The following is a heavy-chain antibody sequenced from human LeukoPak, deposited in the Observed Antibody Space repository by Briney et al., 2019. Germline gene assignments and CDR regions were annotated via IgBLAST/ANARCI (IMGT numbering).Heavy chain of an antibody. V-gene: IGHV1-46*01. Sequence: ASVKVSCKASGYTFTSYDMHWVRQAPGQGLEWMGIINPSGGSTSYAQKFQGRVTMTRDTSTSTVYMELSSLRSEDTAVYYCARDTTDYYDSSGYYLAYYYYYGMDVWGQGTTVTVSS. J-gene: IGHJ6*02. CDR1: GYTFTSYD. CDR2: INPSGGST. CDR3: ARDTTDYYDSSGYYLAYYYYYGMDV. D-gene: IGHD3-22*01.